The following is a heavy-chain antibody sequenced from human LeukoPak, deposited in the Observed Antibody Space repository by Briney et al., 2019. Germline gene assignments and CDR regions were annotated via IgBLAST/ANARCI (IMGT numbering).Heavy chain of an antibody. J-gene: IGHJ3*01. CDR3: ARDPSNSGTYYKVGAFDF. Sequence: ASVTVSFKASGYTFTIYYTHWVRQAPGQGLEWMGIINPSGGSTTYAQKFQDRVTMTRDTSTSTVYMELSSLRFEDTAVYYCARDPSNSGTYYKVGAFDFWGQGTMVTVSS. D-gene: IGHD1-26*01. CDR2: INPSGGST. CDR1: GYTFTIYY. V-gene: IGHV1-46*01.